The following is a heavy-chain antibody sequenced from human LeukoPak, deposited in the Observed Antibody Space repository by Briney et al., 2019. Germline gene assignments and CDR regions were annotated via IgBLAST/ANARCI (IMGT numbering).Heavy chain of an antibody. CDR1: GFTFGCYW. V-gene: IGHV3-7*03. D-gene: IGHD1-14*01. CDR2: IKQDGSEI. J-gene: IGHJ4*01. CDR3: AGGSGWITGD. Sequence: GGSLRLSCSASGFTFGCYWMNWVRQAPGKGPEGVANIKQDGSEINYVDSVKGRFIISRDNAKNSLYLQMNSLRVDDTAVYYCAGGSGWITGDWGHGTLVTVSS.